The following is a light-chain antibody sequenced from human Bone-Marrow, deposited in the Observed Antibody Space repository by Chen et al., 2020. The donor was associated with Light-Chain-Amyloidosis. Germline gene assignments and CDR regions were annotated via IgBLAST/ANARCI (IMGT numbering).Light chain of an antibody. J-gene: IGLJ2*01. Sequence: SYELTQPPSVSVSPGQTARITCSGDDLPTKYAYWYQQKPGQAPVLVIHRDTERPTGISERFDGSSSGTTATLTISGVQAEDEDDYHCQSADSSGTYEVIFGGGTKLTVL. CDR2: RDT. CDR1: DLPTKY. V-gene: IGLV3-25*03. CDR3: QSADSSGTYEVI.